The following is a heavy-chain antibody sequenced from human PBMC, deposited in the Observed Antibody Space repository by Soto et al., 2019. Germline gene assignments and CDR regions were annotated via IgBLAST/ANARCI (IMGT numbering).Heavy chain of an antibody. CDR1: GYTFTGYY. CDR3: ARTKITFGGAFYGMDV. V-gene: IGHV1-2*02. CDR2: INPNSGGT. J-gene: IGHJ6*02. D-gene: IGHD3-16*01. Sequence: ASVKVSGKASGYTFTGYYMHWVRQAPGQGLEWMGWINPNSGGTNYAQKFQGRVTMTRDTSISTAYMELSRLRSDDTAVYYCARTKITFGGAFYGMDVWGQGTTVTVSS.